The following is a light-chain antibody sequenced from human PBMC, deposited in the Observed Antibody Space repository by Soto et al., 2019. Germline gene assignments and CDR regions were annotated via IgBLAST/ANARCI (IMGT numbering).Light chain of an antibody. V-gene: IGKV1-33*01. CDR3: QQYHHLPLT. Sequence: DIQMTQSPSSLSASVGDRVTITGQASQDISNYLNWYQQQPGKATKLLIYDASNLETGVPSRFSGSGSVTEFPFTISSLQTADVATYCCQQYHHLPLTFGGGTKVEIK. J-gene: IGKJ4*02. CDR1: QDISNY. CDR2: DAS.